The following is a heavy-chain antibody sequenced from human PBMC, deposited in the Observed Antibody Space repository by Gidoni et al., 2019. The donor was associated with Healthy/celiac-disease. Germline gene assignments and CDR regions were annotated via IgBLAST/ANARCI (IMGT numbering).Heavy chain of an antibody. V-gene: IGHV1-2*02. D-gene: IGHD2-2*01. CDR2: INPNSGGT. J-gene: IGHJ4*02. CDR3: ASISRSVDY. Sequence: QVQLVQSGAEVKKPGASVTVSCKASGYTFNGYYMHWVRQAPGQGPEWMGWINPNSGGTNDAQKFPGTVTMTRDTSISTAYMELSRLRSDDTAVYYCASISRSVDYWGQGTLVTVSS. CDR1: GYTFNGYY.